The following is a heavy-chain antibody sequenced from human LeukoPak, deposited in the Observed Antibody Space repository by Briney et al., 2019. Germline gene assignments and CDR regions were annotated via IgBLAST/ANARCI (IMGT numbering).Heavy chain of an antibody. CDR1: GYTFTGYY. J-gene: IGHJ4*02. Sequence: ASVKVSCKASGYTFTGYYMHWVRQAPGQGLAWMGWINPNSGGTNYAQKFQGRVTMTRDTSISTAYMELSRLRCDDTAVYYCARASRELFTGFDYWGEGTLVTVSS. V-gene: IGHV1-2*02. D-gene: IGHD1-26*01. CDR3: ARASRELFTGFDY. CDR2: INPNSGGT.